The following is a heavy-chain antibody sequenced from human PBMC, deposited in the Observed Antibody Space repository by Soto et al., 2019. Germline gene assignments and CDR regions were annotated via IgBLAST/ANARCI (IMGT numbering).Heavy chain of an antibody. J-gene: IGHJ4*02. CDR2: INAGNGNT. V-gene: IGHV1-3*01. CDR3: ARVKAAAETPFDY. D-gene: IGHD6-13*01. Sequence: ASVKVSCKTSGYTFTSYAMHWVRQAPGQRLEWMGWINAGNGNTKYSQKFQGRFTISRDNAKNTLYLQMNSLRAEDTAVYYCARVKAAAETPFDYWGQGTLVTVSS. CDR1: GYTFTSYA.